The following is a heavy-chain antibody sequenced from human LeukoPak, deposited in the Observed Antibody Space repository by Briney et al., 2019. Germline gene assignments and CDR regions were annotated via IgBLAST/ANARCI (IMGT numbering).Heavy chain of an antibody. CDR3: ARGQVPAARGYNWFDP. D-gene: IGHD2-2*01. J-gene: IGHJ5*02. Sequence: SETLSLTCTVSGDSISDHFWNWIRQPPGKGLEWIGEINARGDTNYNPSLKSRVTISVDTSKKQFSLRLTSMIAADTALYYCARGQVPAARGYNWFDPWGQGTLVTVSS. CDR2: INARGDT. V-gene: IGHV4-34*01. CDR1: GDSISDHF.